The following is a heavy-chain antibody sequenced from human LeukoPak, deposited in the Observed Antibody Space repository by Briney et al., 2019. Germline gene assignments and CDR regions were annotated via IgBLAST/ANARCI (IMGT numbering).Heavy chain of an antibody. D-gene: IGHD6-13*01. J-gene: IGHJ6*03. CDR2: IYYSGST. CDR1: GGSISSYY. CDR3: ARIAAAGPERYYYMDV. V-gene: IGHV4-59*05. Sequence: SETLSLTCTVSGGSISSYYWSWIRQPPGRGLEWIGSIYYSGSTYYNPSLKSRVTISVDTSKNQFSLKLSSVTAADTAVYYCARIAAAGPERYYYMDVWGKGTTVTISS.